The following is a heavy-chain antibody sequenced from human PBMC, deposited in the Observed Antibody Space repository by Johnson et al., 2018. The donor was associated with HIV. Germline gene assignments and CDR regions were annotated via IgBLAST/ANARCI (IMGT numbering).Heavy chain of an antibody. Sequence: QVQLVESGGGVAQPGGSLSPSCPPSEFTSSGYGMPWVRQAQAKGLTWVPVISYDETYKDNAAPVRGRFTISRDTAKNSLYLQMNSLRAEDTALYYCERGKPPAALRRGDAFDIWGQGTMVTVSS. CDR1: EFTSSGYG. D-gene: IGHD2-2*01. J-gene: IGHJ3*02. CDR2: ISYDETYK. V-gene: IGHV3-30*19. CDR3: ERGKPPAALRRGDAFDI.